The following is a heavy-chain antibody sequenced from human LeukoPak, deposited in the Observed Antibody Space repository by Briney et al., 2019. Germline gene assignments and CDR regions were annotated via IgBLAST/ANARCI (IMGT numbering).Heavy chain of an antibody. J-gene: IGHJ4*02. Sequence: ASVNVSCKASGVTFSNYGISWVRQAPGQGLEWVGWISAYDGNTNYAQKFQGRVTMTTDTSTSTAHMELRSLRYDDTAVYYCARDGRFAAYEPDYWGQGTLVTVSS. D-gene: IGHD1-26*01. CDR3: ARDGRFAAYEPDY. CDR2: ISAYDGNT. CDR1: GVTFSNYG. V-gene: IGHV1-18*01.